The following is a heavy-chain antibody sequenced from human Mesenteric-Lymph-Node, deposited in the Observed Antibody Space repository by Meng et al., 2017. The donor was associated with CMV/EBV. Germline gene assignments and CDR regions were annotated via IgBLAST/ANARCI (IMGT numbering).Heavy chain of an antibody. CDR3: AREGFYDSSGPLDY. J-gene: IGHJ4*02. D-gene: IGHD3-22*01. CDR1: GYTFTNTD. CDR2: IKPNDGGT. Sequence: ASVKVSCKASGYTFTNTDIYWVRQAPGQGPEWMGWIKPNDGGTKYPQKFQGRVTMTRDTSISTAYLELSRLRSDDTAVYYCAREGFYDSSGPLDYWGQGTLVTVSS. V-gene: IGHV1-2*02.